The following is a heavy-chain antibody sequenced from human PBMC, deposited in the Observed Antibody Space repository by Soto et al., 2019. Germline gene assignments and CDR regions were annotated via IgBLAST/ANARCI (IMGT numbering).Heavy chain of an antibody. Sequence: GGSLRISCAASGFTFRSYAMHWVRQAPGKGLEWVGFIWFDGSNTFYAESVKGRFTISRDNSKNTVYLQISALRAEDTAVYYCARDFSMVIVAPGYWGQGTLVTVSS. CDR2: IWFDGSNT. CDR3: ARDFSMVIVAPGY. CDR1: GFTFRSYA. V-gene: IGHV3-33*01. D-gene: IGHD5-12*01. J-gene: IGHJ4*02.